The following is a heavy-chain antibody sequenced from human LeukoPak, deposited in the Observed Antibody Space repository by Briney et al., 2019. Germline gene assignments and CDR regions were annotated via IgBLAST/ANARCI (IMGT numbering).Heavy chain of an antibody. CDR2: ISAYNGNT. CDR3: ARDPIVVVVADSLFDY. CDR1: GYTFISHG. Sequence: ASVKVSCRPSGYTFISHGISWVRQAPGQGLEWMGWISAYNGNTNYAQKLQGRVTMTTDTSTSTAYMELRSLRSDDTAVYYCARDPIVVVVADSLFDYWGQGTLVTVSS. V-gene: IGHV1-18*01. D-gene: IGHD2-15*01. J-gene: IGHJ4*02.